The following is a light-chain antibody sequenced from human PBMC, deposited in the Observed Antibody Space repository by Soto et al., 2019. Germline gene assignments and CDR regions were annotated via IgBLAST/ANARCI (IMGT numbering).Light chain of an antibody. CDR1: QSVSSN. CDR3: QQYNNSARA. V-gene: IGKV3-15*01. CDR2: GAS. Sequence: EIVMTQSPATLSVSPGERATLSCRASQSVSSNLAWYQQKPGQAPRLLIYGASTRATGIPARFSGSGSGTECTLTISSLQSEEFAVYYCQQYNNSARAFGQGTKVEIK. J-gene: IGKJ1*01.